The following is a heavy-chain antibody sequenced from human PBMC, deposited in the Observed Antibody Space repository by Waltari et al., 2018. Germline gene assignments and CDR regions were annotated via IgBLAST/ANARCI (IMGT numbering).Heavy chain of an antibody. J-gene: IGHJ4*02. V-gene: IGHV4-61*02. CDR1: GGSISSGSYY. Sequence: QVQLQESGPGLVKPSQTLSLTCTVSGGSISSGSYYWSWIRQPAGKGLEWIGRIYTSGSTNYNPSLKSRVTISVDTSKNQFSLKLSSVTAADTAVYYCAVTMVRGALRILDYWGQGTLVTVSS. CDR3: AVTMVRGALRILDY. CDR2: IYTSGST. D-gene: IGHD3-10*01.